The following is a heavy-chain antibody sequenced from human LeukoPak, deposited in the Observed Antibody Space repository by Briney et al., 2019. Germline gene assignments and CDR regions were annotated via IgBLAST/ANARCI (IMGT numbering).Heavy chain of an antibody. J-gene: IGHJ6*02. D-gene: IGHD3-10*01. Sequence: GRSLRLSCAASGFTFSNYGMHWVRQAPGKGLEWVALLVYDGFYKYYADSVKGRFTISRDDSRNTLYLQMNSLRAEDTAVYYCAKDDGSGIYRINYGLDVWGQGTTVTVSS. V-gene: IGHV3-30*18. CDR1: GFTFSNYG. CDR2: LVYDGFYK. CDR3: AKDDGSGIYRINYGLDV.